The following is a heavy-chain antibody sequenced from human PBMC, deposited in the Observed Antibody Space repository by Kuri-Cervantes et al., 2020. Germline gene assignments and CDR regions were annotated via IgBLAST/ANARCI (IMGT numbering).Heavy chain of an antibody. V-gene: IGHV3-7*03. CDR1: GFTFRSYW. Sequence: GESLKISCAASGFTFRSYWMSWVRQAPGKGLEWVANIKQDGSEKYYVDSVKGRFTISRDNAKNSLYLQMNSLRAEDTALYYCAKAQWRGVVYYGMDVWGQGTTVTVSS. D-gene: IGHD6-19*01. J-gene: IGHJ6*02. CDR3: AKAQWRGVVYYGMDV. CDR2: IKQDGSEK.